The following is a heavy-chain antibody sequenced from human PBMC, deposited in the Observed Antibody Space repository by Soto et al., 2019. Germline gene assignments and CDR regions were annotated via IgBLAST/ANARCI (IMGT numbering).Heavy chain of an antibody. J-gene: IGHJ4*02. V-gene: IGHV3-23*01. CDR2: ISDSGADT. CDR3: AKRVEYSSSTHYFDY. D-gene: IGHD6-6*01. CDR1: GFPFSGYA. Sequence: PGGSLSLSCAASGFPFSGYAMSWVRQAPGKGLEWVSAISDSGADTYYADSVKGRFTISRDNSKNTLYLQMNSLRAEDTAVYYCAKRVEYSSSTHYFDYWGQGTLVTVSS.